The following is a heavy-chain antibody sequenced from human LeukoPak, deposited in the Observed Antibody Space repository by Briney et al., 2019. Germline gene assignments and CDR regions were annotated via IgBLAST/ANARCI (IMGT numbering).Heavy chain of an antibody. Sequence: GGSLRLSCAASGFTFNSFAMSWVRRAPGKGLGRVSTISGSSTSTYYADSVQGRFTVSRDNSKSTLFLQMNSLRAEDTAIYYCAKDLSMAVTGSPFDYWGQGTLVTVSS. CDR2: ISGSSTST. D-gene: IGHD6-19*01. V-gene: IGHV3-23*01. CDR1: GFTFNSFA. CDR3: AKDLSMAVTGSPFDY. J-gene: IGHJ4*02.